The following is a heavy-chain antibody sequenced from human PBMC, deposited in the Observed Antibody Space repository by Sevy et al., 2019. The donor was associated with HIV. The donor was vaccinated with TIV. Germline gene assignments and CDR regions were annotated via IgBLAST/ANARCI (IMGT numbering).Heavy chain of an antibody. D-gene: IGHD3-9*01. CDR2: IFWDDDT. CDR1: GFSFSTSGVG. V-gene: IGHV2-5*02. Sequence: SGPTLVNPTQTLTLTCTFSGFSFSTSGVGVGWIRLPPGKALEWLALIFWDDDTSYSPSLQSRLTITKDTSKVQVVLKLANMDPVDTGTYYCAHRRSKGITITEFDFWGQGTPVTVSS. CDR3: AHRRSKGITITEFDF. J-gene: IGHJ4*02.